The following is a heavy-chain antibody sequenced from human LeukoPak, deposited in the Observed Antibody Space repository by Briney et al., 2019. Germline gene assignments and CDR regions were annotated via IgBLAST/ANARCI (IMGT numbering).Heavy chain of an antibody. CDR3: AKDLNYYDSSGYY. CDR2: ISGSGGST. Sequence: GGSLRLSCAASGFTFSSYWMHWVRQAPGKGLEWVSAISGSGGSTYYADSVKGRFTISRDNSKNTLYLQMNSLRAEDTAVYYCAKDLNYYDSSGYYWGQGTLVTVSS. D-gene: IGHD3-22*01. J-gene: IGHJ4*02. V-gene: IGHV3-23*01. CDR1: GFTFSSYW.